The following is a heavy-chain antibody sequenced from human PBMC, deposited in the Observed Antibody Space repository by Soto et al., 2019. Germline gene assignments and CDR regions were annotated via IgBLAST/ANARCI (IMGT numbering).Heavy chain of an antibody. CDR1: GFTFSSYA. V-gene: IGHV3-23*01. J-gene: IGHJ6*02. D-gene: IGHD3-10*01. Sequence: GGSLRLSCAASGFTFSSYAMSWVRQAPGKGLEWVSAISGSGGSTYYADSVKGRFTISRDNSKNTLYLQMNSLRAEDTAVYYCAKASLGWFGELFYGMDVWGQGTTVTVSS. CDR3: AKASLGWFGELFYGMDV. CDR2: ISGSGGST.